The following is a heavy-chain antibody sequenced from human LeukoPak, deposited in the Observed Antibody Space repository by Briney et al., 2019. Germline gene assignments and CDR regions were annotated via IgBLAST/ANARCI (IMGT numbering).Heavy chain of an antibody. CDR3: AKVVPFELGFDY. V-gene: IGHV3-33*06. Sequence: GRPLRLSCAASGFIFSNYGMHWVRPAPGKGVEWVAVIWFDGSNEDYADSVKGRFTISRDNSKNTLFLQMNSLRAEDTAVYYCAKVVPFELGFDYWGQGTLVTVSS. J-gene: IGHJ4*02. CDR1: GFIFSNYG. CDR2: IWFDGSNE. D-gene: IGHD3/OR15-3a*01.